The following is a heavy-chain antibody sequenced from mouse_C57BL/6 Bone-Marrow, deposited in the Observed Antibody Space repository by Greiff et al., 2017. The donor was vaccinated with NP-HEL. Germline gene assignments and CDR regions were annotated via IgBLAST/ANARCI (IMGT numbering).Heavy chain of an antibody. CDR2: INYDGSST. V-gene: IGHV5-16*01. J-gene: IGHJ1*03. CDR1: GFTFSDYY. CDR3: ARGPIYYDFYWYFDV. Sequence: VQLKESEGGLVQPGSSMKLSCTASGFTFSDYYMAWVRQVPEKGLEWVANINYDGSSTYYLDSLKSRFIISRDNAKNILYLQMSSLKSEDTATYYCARGPIYYDFYWYFDVWGTGTTVTVSS. D-gene: IGHD2-4*01.